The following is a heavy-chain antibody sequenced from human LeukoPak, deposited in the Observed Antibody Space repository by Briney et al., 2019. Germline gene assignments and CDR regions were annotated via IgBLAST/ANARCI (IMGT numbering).Heavy chain of an antibody. Sequence: PGGSLRLSCAASGNYRMHWVRQVPGKGLVWVSHMNSDGSWTSYADSVKGRFTISRDNSKNTLYLQMNSLRAEDTAVYYCARTDYYDSSGYYLSNPGDYWGHGTLVTVSS. D-gene: IGHD3-22*01. CDR3: ARTDYYDSSGYYLSNPGDY. CDR2: MNSDGSWT. J-gene: IGHJ4*01. V-gene: IGHV3-74*01. CDR1: GNYR.